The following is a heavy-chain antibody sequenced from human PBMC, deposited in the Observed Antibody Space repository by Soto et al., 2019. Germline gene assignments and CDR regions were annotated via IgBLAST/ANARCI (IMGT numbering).Heavy chain of an antibody. V-gene: IGHV4-59*01. CDR2: IYYSGST. CDR3: ARLKAAGSFDY. D-gene: IGHD6-13*01. J-gene: IGHJ4*02. Sequence: SETLSLTCTVSGGSISSYYWSWIRQPPGKGLEWIGYIYYSGSTNYNPSLKSRVTISVDTSKNQFSLKLSSVTAEDTEVYYCARLKAAGSFDYWGQGTQVTVSS. CDR1: GGSISSYY.